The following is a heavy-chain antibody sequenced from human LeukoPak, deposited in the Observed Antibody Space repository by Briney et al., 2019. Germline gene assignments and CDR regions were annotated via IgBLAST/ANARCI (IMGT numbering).Heavy chain of an antibody. CDR2: IIPIFGTA. CDR3: ARGVFGVVREYYYMDV. J-gene: IGHJ6*03. Sequence: SSVKVSCKACGGTFSSYAISWVGQAPGQGLEWMGGIIPIFGTANYAQKFQGRVTITTDESTSTAYMELSSLRSEDTAVYYCARGVFGVVREYYYMDVWGKGTTVTVSS. D-gene: IGHD3-3*01. CDR1: GGTFSSYA. V-gene: IGHV1-69*05.